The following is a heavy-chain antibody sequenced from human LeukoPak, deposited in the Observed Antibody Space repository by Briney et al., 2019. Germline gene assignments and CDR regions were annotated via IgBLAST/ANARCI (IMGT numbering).Heavy chain of an antibody. J-gene: IGHJ4*02. Sequence: TGGSLRLSCAASGFTFSSYWMSWVRQAPGKGLEWVANIKQDGSEKYYVDSVKGRFTISRDNAKNSLYLQMNSLRAEDTAVYYCARSLWYYYGSGSPYYFDYWGQGTLVTVSS. D-gene: IGHD3-10*01. CDR2: IKQDGSEK. V-gene: IGHV3-7*01. CDR3: ARSLWYYYGSGSPYYFDY. CDR1: GFTFSSYW.